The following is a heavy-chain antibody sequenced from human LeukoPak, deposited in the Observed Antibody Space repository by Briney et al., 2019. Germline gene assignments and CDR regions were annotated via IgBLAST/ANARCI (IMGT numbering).Heavy chain of an antibody. J-gene: IGHJ5*02. Sequence: SXXXSSYXXGWIRQPPGKGLEWIGSFSYXGSTYDNPSLKRRVTISVDTSKNQFSLKLSSVTAADTAVYYCARDRTVVVVVAATQAHWFDPWGQGTLVTVSS. D-gene: IGHD2-15*01. CDR1: SXXXSSYX. CDR3: ARDRTVVVVVAATQAHWFDP. CDR2: FSYXGST. V-gene: IGHV4-39*07.